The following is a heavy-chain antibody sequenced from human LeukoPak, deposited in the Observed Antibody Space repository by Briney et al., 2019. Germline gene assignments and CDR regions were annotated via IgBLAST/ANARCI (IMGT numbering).Heavy chain of an antibody. J-gene: IGHJ6*03. CDR2: INPHSGNT. D-gene: IGHD3-9*01. CDR3: ARGYYDILTGYHINYYYYYMDV. CDR1: VYTFTNYD. V-gene: IGHV1-8*01. Sequence: ASVQVSRKDSVYTFTNYDFNWVRQANAQGLERMGWINPHSGNTGYEQKFQGRVPMTRTTSISTAYMELSSLRSEDTAVYYCARGYYDILTGYHINYYYYYMDVWGKGTTVTVSS.